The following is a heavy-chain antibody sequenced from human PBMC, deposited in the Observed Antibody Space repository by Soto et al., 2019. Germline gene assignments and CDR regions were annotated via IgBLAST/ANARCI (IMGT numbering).Heavy chain of an antibody. CDR3: ATHRGLWFGESHY. D-gene: IGHD3-10*01. CDR1: GYSFTSYW. CDR2: IDPSDSYT. Sequence: EVQLVQSGAEVKKPGESLRISCKGSGYSFTSYWISWVRQMPGKGLEWMGRIDPSDSYTNYSPSFQGHVTISADKSISTAHLPWSSLKASDTAMSYCATHRGLWFGESHYWGQGPLVTVSS. V-gene: IGHV5-10-1*01. J-gene: IGHJ4*02.